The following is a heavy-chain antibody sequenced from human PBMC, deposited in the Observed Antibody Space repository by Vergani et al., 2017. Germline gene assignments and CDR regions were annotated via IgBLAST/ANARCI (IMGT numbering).Heavy chain of an antibody. CDR2: INAGNGNT. CDR3: ARDRIAAAGTRAFDI. Sequence: QVQLVQSGAEVKKPGASVKVSCKASGYTFTSYAMHWVRQAPGQRLEWMGWINAGNGNTKYSQKLQGRVTMTTDTSTSTAYMELRSLRSDDTAVYYCARDRIAAAGTRAFDIWGQGTMVTVSS. D-gene: IGHD6-13*01. V-gene: IGHV1-3*01. J-gene: IGHJ3*02. CDR1: GYTFTSYA.